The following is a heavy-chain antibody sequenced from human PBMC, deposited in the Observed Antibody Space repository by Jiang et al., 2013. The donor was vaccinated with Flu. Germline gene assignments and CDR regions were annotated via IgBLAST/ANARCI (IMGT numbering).Heavy chain of an antibody. CDR1: GLIFNNYA. CDR2: ISTNGAST. D-gene: IGHD3-22*01. Sequence: VQLVESGGVVVQPGGSLRLSCAASGLIFNNYAMQWVRQAPGKGLEWVSLISTNGASTYYADSVKGRFTISRDNSKDSMFLQMNSLRPEDTALYYCVKGAYDSNEPDYWGQGTWVTVSS. J-gene: IGHJ4*02. CDR3: VKGAYDSNEPDY. V-gene: IGHV3-43D*04.